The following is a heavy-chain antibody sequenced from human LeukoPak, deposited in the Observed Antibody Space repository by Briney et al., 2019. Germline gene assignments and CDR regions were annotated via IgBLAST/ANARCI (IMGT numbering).Heavy chain of an antibody. CDR3: ARHVSAYNPHWYFDL. CDR1: GDSLSDNY. Sequence: SETLSLTCTVSGDSLSDNYWSWIRQPAGKGLEWIGRIYTSGSINYNPSLKSRVSMSIDTSKKQLSLNLRSLTAADTAVYYCARHVSAYNPHWYFDLWGRGTLVTVSA. J-gene: IGHJ2*01. CDR2: IYTSGSI. D-gene: IGHD5-24*01. V-gene: IGHV4-4*07.